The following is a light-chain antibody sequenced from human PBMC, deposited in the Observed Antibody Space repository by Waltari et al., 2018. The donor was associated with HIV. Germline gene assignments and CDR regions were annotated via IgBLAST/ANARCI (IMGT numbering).Light chain of an antibody. V-gene: IGKV3-20*01. CDR2: GAS. CDR3: QQYCSSPT. Sequence: EIVLTQSPGTLSLSPGERATLSCRASQIVSSSFLAWYQQKPGQAPRLLIYGASSRATGIPDRFSGSGSGTDFTLTISRLEPEDFAVYSCQQYCSSPTFGGGTKVEIK. CDR1: QIVSSSF. J-gene: IGKJ4*01.